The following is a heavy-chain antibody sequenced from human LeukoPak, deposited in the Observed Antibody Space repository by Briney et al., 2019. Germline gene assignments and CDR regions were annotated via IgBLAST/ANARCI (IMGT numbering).Heavy chain of an antibody. Sequence: PGGSLRLSCAASGFTFRSYWMHWVRQAPGEGLVWVSRVNSDGSSTTSVDSAKGRFTISRDNAKNTLYLQMNSLRAEDTAVYYCARGYNYGSIDSWGQGTLVTVSS. CDR3: ARGYNYGSIDS. CDR1: GFTFRSYW. J-gene: IGHJ4*02. D-gene: IGHD5-18*01. V-gene: IGHV3-74*01. CDR2: VNSDGSST.